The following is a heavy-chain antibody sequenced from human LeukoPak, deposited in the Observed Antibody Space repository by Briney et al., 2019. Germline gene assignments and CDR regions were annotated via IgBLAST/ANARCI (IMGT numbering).Heavy chain of an antibody. Sequence: PGGSLRLSCAASGFTVSSNHMSWVRQAPGKGLEWVSVIYSGGSTNYADSVKGRFTISSDNSKNTLYLQMNNLRGEDTAVYYCARSYYYGSGSYYNPYWYFDLWGRGTLVTVSS. D-gene: IGHD3-10*01. CDR3: ARSYYYGSGSYYNPYWYFDL. V-gene: IGHV3-53*01. CDR2: IYSGGST. CDR1: GFTVSSNH. J-gene: IGHJ2*01.